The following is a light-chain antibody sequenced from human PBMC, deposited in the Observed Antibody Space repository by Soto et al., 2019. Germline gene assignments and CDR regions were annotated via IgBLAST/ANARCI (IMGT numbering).Light chain of an antibody. CDR3: SSYAGRNNVV. J-gene: IGLJ2*01. CDR1: TSDVGGYNY. V-gene: IGLV2-8*01. Sequence: QSALTQPASASGSPGQSVTISCTGTTSDVGGYNYVSWYQRHPVKAHKLMIYDVSKRRSGVLDRLSGSKSGNTASLTVSGLQAEDEAEYSCSSYAGRNNVVFGGGTKLTVL. CDR2: DVS.